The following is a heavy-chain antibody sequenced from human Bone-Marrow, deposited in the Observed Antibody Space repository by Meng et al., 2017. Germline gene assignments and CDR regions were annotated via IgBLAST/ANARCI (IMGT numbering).Heavy chain of an antibody. CDR2: ISYDGSNK. Sequence: QVRVVGSGGGVVQPGRSLRLSCAASGFTFSSYAMHWVRQAPGKGLEWVAVISYDGSNKYYADSVKGRFTISRGNSKNTLYLQMNSLRAEDTAVYYCARDRGGIDYWGQGTLVTVSS. J-gene: IGHJ4*02. CDR1: GFTFSSYA. CDR3: ARDRGGIDY. V-gene: IGHV3-30*01. D-gene: IGHD2-15*01.